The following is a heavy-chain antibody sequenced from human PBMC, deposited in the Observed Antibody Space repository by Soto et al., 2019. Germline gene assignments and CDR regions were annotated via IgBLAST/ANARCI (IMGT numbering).Heavy chain of an antibody. CDR2: ITSSSSYI. V-gene: IGHV3-21*02. J-gene: IGHJ4*02. CDR1: GFTFSSYS. Sequence: EVQLVESGGGLVKPGGSLRLSCAASGFTFSSYSMNWVRQAPGQGLEWVSSITSSSSYIYYADLLKGRFTISRDNAKKSLYLQMNSLRAEDTAVYFCARGTGDYDFWSGYHATDYFDYWGQGTLVTVSS. CDR3: ARGTGDYDFWSGYHATDYFDY. D-gene: IGHD3-3*01.